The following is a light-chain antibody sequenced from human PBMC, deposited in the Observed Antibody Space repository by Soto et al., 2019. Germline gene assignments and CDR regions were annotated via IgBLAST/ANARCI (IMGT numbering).Light chain of an antibody. V-gene: IGKV1-33*01. CDR1: QDIGNC. CDR3: EQYGSLPIT. J-gene: IGKJ5*01. Sequence: DIQMTQSPSSLSASIGDRVTISCQASQDIGNCLNWYHQKPGKAPYLLIYDASNLDTGVSSRFSGSGSGRDFSFTITSLQPDGVATYFCEQYGSLPITGGQGTRLDIK. CDR2: DAS.